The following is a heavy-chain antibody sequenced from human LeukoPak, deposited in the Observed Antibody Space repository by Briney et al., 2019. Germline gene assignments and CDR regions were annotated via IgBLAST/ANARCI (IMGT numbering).Heavy chain of an antibody. V-gene: IGHV3-11*01. J-gene: IGHJ6*02. CDR2: ISSTGGTT. CDR3: ANSVAGGMDV. CDR1: GFSFSDHY. Sequence: GGSLRLSCPASGFSFSDHYMNWIRQAPGKGLEWISYISSTGGTTEYADSVKGRSTISRDNANNSLFLQMTSLRAEDTAVYYCANSVAGGMDVWGQGTTVTVSS.